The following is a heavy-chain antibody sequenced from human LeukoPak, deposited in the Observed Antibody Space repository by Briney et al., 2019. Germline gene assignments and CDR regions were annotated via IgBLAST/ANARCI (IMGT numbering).Heavy chain of an antibody. CDR2: IGSKAYGGTT. J-gene: IGHJ4*02. Sequence: GGSLRLSCTASGFTFGDYAMSWVRQAPGKGLEWVGFIGSKAYGGTTEYAASVKGRFTISRDDSKSIAYLQMNSLKTEDTAVYYCTRDLGIDWGQGTLVTVSS. CDR3: TRDLGID. D-gene: IGHD1-14*01. V-gene: IGHV3-49*04. CDR1: GFTFGDYA.